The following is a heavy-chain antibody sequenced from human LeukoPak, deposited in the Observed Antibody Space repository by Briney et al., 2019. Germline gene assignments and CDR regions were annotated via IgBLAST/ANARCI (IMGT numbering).Heavy chain of an antibody. J-gene: IGHJ4*02. D-gene: IGHD4-17*01. CDR2: IYYGGST. CDR3: ARAHGDYESLDY. Sequence: SETLSLTCTVSGGSISSGGYYWSWIRQHPGKGLEWIGYIYYGGSTYYNPSLKSRVTISVDTSKNQFSLKLSSVTAADTAVYYCARAHGDYESLDYWGQGTLVTVSS. CDR1: GGSISSGGYY. V-gene: IGHV4-31*03.